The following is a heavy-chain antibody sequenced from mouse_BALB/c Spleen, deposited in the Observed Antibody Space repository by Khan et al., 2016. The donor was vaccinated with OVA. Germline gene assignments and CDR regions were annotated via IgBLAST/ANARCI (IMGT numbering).Heavy chain of an antibody. Sequence: QVQLKQSGPELVKPGASVRISCKASGYTFTTYYINWVKQRPGQRLEWIGWIYPGNVNTKYNEMFKGKATLTADKSYSTAYMQLRSLTADDSAVYFGAREAYYVNYRAWFAYWGQGTLVTVST. V-gene: IGHV1S56*01. CDR1: GYTFTTYY. J-gene: IGHJ3*01. D-gene: IGHD2-10*01. CDR3: AREAYYVNYRAWFAY. CDR2: IYPGNVNT.